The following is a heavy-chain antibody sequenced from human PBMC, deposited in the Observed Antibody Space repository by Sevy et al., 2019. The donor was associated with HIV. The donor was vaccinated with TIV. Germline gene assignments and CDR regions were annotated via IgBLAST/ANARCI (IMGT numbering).Heavy chain of an antibody. J-gene: IGHJ4*02. V-gene: IGHV4-39*01. D-gene: IGHD6-19*01. CDR2: LYYGGST. Sequence: SESLSPTCTVSGGSISSSSYYWGWIRQPPGKGLEWIGCLYYGGSTYSNPSLKSRVTMSVDTSRNQFSLTLSSVTAADTAVYYCVRRLPHSLGWSFDYWGQGTLVTVSS. CDR3: VRRLPHSLGWSFDY. CDR1: GGSISSSSYY.